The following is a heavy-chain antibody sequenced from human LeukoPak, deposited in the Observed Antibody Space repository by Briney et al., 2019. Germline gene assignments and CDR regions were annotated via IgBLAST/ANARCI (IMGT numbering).Heavy chain of an antibody. CDR3: ARVGDWNDLVY. CDR2: ISYTGST. J-gene: IGHJ4*02. D-gene: IGHD1-1*01. Sequence: SETLSLTCTVSGVSVTTDYWSWIRQPPGKGLEWIGYISYTGSTNYNPSLKSRGTMSVDTSKNQFSLKLSSVTAADTAVYYCARVGDWNDLVYWGQGTLVTVSS. V-gene: IGHV4-59*02. CDR1: GVSVTTDY.